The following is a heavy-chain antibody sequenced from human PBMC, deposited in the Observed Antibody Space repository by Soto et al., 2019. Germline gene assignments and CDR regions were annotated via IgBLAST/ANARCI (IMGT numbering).Heavy chain of an antibody. CDR2: ISSSSYI. D-gene: IGHD3-9*01. CDR1: GFTFSSYS. J-gene: IGHJ3*02. Sequence: PGGSLRLSCAASGFTFSSYSMNWVRQAPGKGLEWVSSISSSSYIYYADSVKGRFTTSRDNAKNSLYLQMNSLRAEDTAVYYCARDRDYDILSIVLNAFDIWGQGTMVTVSS. CDR3: ARDRDYDILSIVLNAFDI. V-gene: IGHV3-21*01.